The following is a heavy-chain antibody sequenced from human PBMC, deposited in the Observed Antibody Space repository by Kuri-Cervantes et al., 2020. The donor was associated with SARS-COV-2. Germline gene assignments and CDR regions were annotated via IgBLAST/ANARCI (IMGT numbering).Heavy chain of an antibody. J-gene: IGHJ6*02. CDR3: ARGHIGVVPSPILGLGPHYYYYHMDV. CDR1: GVPLNTYS. V-gene: IGHV4-34*01. CDR2: INHSGGT. Sequence: GSLRLSCAVFGVPLNTYSWSWVRQSPGKGLQWIDEINHSGGTKYKPSLKGRVSISIDASKNQVSLKMTSVTAADAAVYYCARGHIGVVPSPILGLGPHYYYYHMDVWGQGTTVTVSS. D-gene: IGHD2-2*01.